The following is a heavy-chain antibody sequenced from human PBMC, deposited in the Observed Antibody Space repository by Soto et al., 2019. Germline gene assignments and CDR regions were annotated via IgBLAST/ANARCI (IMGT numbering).Heavy chain of an antibody. Sequence: SETLSLTCTVSGGSISSSSYYWGWIRQPPGKGLEWIGSIYYSGSTYYNPSLKSRVTISVDTSKNQFSLKLSSVTAADTAVYYCASGIVVVVAATPINNWFDPWGQGTLVTVSS. V-gene: IGHV4-39*01. CDR3: ASGIVVVVAATPINNWFDP. CDR2: IYYSGST. D-gene: IGHD2-15*01. J-gene: IGHJ5*02. CDR1: GGSISSSSYY.